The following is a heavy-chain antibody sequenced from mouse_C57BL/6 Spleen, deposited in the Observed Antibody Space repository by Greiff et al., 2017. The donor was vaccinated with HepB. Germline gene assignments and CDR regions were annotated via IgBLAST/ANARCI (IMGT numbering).Heavy chain of an antibody. CDR2: ISYDGSN. CDR3: ASFITTAYAMDY. J-gene: IGHJ4*01. CDR1: GYSITSGYY. Sequence: DVKLQESGPGLVKPSQSLSLTCSVTGYSITSGYYWNWIRQFPGNKLEWMGYISYDGSNNYNPSLKNRISITRDTSKNQFFLTLNSVTTEDTATYYCASFITTAYAMDYWGQGTSVTVSS. V-gene: IGHV3-6*01. D-gene: IGHD1-1*01.